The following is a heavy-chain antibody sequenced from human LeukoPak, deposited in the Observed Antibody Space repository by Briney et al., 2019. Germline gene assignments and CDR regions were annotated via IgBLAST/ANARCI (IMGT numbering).Heavy chain of an antibody. CDR2: ISGDGGST. D-gene: IGHD3-10*01. V-gene: IGHV3-43*02. Sequence: GGSLRLSCAASGFAFDDYAMHWVRQAPGKGLEWVSLISGDGGSTYYADSVKGRFTISRDNSKNSLYLQMNSLRTEDTALYYCAKSQGTGFGELFPHYYGMDVWGQGTTVTVSS. CDR1: GFAFDDYA. CDR3: AKSQGTGFGELFPHYYGMDV. J-gene: IGHJ6*02.